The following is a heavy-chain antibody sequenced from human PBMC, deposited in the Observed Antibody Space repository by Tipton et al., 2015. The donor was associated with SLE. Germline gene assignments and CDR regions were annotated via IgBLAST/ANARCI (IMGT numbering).Heavy chain of an antibody. D-gene: IGHD6-13*01. Sequence: GSLRLSCAASGFTFDDYGMSWVRQAPGKGLELVFGINWNGGRTGYADSVKGRFSISRDNAKNSLYLKMNSLRSKATSLFDCARDIYSSSWSAGAFDIWGQWTMVTVSS. CDR2: INWNGGRT. V-gene: IGHV3-20*01. J-gene: IGHJ3*02. CDR1: GFTFDDYG. CDR3: ARDIYSSSWSAGAFDI.